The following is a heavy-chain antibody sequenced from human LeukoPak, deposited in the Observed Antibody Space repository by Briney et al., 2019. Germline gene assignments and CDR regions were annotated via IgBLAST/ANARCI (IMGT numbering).Heavy chain of an antibody. D-gene: IGHD4-11*01. V-gene: IGHV3-21*01. CDR3: ARGGLNYADASDI. CDR2: ISSGSSYI. Sequence: GGSLRLSCAASGFTFSRHSMNWVRQAPGKGLEWVSYISSGSSYIYYADSVKGRFTISRDNAENSLYLQMNSLRGEDTAVYYCARGGLNYADASDIWGQGTMVTVSS. J-gene: IGHJ3*02. CDR1: GFTFSRHS.